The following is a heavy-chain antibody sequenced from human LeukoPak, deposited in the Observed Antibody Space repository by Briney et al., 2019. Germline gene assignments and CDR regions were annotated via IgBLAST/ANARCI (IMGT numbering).Heavy chain of an antibody. V-gene: IGHV3-33*01. CDR2: IWHDGSNK. Sequence: PGRSLRLSCAASGFTFGSYGMHWVRQAPGKGLEWVAVIWHDGSNKYYADSVRGRFTISRDNSKNTLYLQMNSLRAEDTAVYYCARDPVVISGGFDYWGQGTLVTVSS. J-gene: IGHJ4*02. CDR1: GFTFGSYG. CDR3: ARDPVVISGGFDY. D-gene: IGHD3-22*01.